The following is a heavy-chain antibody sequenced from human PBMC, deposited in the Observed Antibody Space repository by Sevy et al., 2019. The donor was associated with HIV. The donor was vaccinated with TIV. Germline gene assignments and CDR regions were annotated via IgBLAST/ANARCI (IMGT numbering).Heavy chain of an antibody. J-gene: IGHJ4*02. CDR2: INQDGSET. Sequence: GGSLLSCAASGFTFSSYWMSWVRQAPGKGLEWVATINQDGSETFYVDSVKGRFTISRHNPRKSLYLQMNSLSAEDTAVYYCARLFYGSADYWGQGTLVTVSS. CDR3: ARLFYGSADY. V-gene: IGHV3-7*01. D-gene: IGHD3-10*01. CDR1: GFTFSSYW.